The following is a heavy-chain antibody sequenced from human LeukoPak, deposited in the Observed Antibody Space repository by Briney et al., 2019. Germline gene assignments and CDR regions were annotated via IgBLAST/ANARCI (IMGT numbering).Heavy chain of an antibody. CDR3: AKADYINYPPYY. V-gene: IGHV3-23*01. Sequence: GGSLRLSCAASGFTFATYAMNWVRQAPGKGLEWVSTISGSGGSTFHGDSVRGRFTIPRDNSKNTLYLQMNSLRVEDTAVYYCAKADYINYPPYYWGQGTLVTVSS. J-gene: IGHJ4*02. CDR1: GFTFATYA. CDR2: ISGSGGST. D-gene: IGHD4-11*01.